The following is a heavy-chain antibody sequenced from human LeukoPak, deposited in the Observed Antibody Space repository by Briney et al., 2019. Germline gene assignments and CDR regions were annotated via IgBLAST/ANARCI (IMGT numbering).Heavy chain of an antibody. V-gene: IGHV3-48*03. CDR2: ISSSGSTI. J-gene: IGHJ4*02. D-gene: IGHD1-26*01. CDR1: GFTFSSYE. CDR3: ARDRYSGSLGFDY. Sequence: GGSLRLSCAASGFTFSSYEMKWVRQAPGKGLEWVSYISSSGSTIYYADSVKGRFTISRDNAKNSLYLQMNSLRAEDTAVYYCARDRYSGSLGFDYWGQGTLVTVSS.